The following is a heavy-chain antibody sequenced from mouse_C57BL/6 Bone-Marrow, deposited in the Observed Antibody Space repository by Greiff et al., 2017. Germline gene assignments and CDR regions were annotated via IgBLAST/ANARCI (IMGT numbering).Heavy chain of an antibody. V-gene: IGHV1-15*01. J-gene: IGHJ3*01. Sequence: QVQLQQPGAELVRPGASVTLSCKASGYTFTDYEMHWVKQTPVHGLEWIGAIDPETGGTAYNQKFKGKAILTADKSSSTAYMELRSLATEGAAVDYCTSNYVWVAYGGQGTLVTVAA. CDR1: GYTFTDYE. D-gene: IGHD2-1*01. CDR3: TSNYVWVAY. CDR2: IDPETGGT.